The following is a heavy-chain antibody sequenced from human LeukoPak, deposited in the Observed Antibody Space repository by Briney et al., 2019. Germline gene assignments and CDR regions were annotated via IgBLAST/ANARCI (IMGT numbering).Heavy chain of an antibody. D-gene: IGHD4-11*01. CDR2: MNPNSGNT. Sequence: ASVKVSCKASGYTFTSYDINWVRQATGQGLEWMGWMNPNSGNTGYAQKFQGRVTMTRNTSISTAYMELSNLRSEDTAVYYCARGKGATVTTDYWGQGTLVTVSS. V-gene: IGHV1-8*01. CDR3: ARGKGATVTTDY. J-gene: IGHJ4*02. CDR1: GYTFTSYD.